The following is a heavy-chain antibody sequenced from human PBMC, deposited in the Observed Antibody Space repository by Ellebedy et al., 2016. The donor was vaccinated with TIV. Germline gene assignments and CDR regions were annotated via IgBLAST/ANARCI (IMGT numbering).Heavy chain of an antibody. D-gene: IGHD3-22*01. Sequence: GGSLRLXXAASGFTFSSYSMNWVRQAPGKGLEWVSSISSSSSYIYYADSVKGRFTISRDNAKNSLYLQMNSLRAEDTAVYYCARNYYDSSGYYLGVDYYYGMDVWGQGTTVTVSS. CDR1: GFTFSSYS. CDR3: ARNYYDSSGYYLGVDYYYGMDV. J-gene: IGHJ6*02. CDR2: ISSSSSYI. V-gene: IGHV3-21*01.